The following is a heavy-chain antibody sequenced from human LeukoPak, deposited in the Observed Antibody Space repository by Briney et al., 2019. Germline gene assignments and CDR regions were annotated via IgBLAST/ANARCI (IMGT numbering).Heavy chain of an antibody. Sequence: GSLRLSCAASGFTVSSNYMSWVRQAPGKGLEWVSAISGSGGSTYYADSVKGRFTISRDNSKNTLFLQVNSLRAGDTAVYYCAKGTGRNSSIAASGTWGQGTLVTVSP. V-gene: IGHV3-23*01. D-gene: IGHD6-13*01. CDR1: GFTVSSNY. CDR2: ISGSGGST. J-gene: IGHJ4*02. CDR3: AKGTGRNSSIAASGT.